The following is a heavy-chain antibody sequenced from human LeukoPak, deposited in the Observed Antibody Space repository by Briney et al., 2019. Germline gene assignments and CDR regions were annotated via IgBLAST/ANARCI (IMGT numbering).Heavy chain of an antibody. CDR1: GFTFSSYW. V-gene: IGHV3-74*01. J-gene: IGHJ5*02. CDR3: ARGSSSTSRAWFDP. Sequence: GGSLRLSCAASGFTFSSYWMHWVRQAPGKGLVWVSRINSDGSSTSYADSVKGRFTISRDNAKNTLYLQMNSLRAEDTAVYYCARGSSSTSRAWFDPWGQGTLVTVSS. D-gene: IGHD2-2*01. CDR2: INSDGSST.